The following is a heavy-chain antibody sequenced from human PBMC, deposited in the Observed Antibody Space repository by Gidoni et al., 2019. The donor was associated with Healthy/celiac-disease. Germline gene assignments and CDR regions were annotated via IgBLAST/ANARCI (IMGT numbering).Heavy chain of an antibody. J-gene: IGHJ6*04. CDR2: INPSGGST. CDR1: GYPFTIYY. D-gene: IGHD4-17*01. Sequence: QVQLVQSGAELKKPGASVKVSCKSSGYPFTIYYMHWVRQAPGQGLEWMGIINPSGGSTSYAQKLQGRVTMTRDTSTSKVYMELSSLRSEDTAVYYCARDHTTTVVSSYYYYGMDVWGKGTTVTVYS. V-gene: IGHV1-46*04. CDR3: ARDHTTTVVSSYYYYGMDV.